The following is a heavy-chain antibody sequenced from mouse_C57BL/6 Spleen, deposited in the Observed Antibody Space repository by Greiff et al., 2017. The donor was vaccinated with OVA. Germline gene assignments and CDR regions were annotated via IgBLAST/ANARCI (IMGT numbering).Heavy chain of an antibody. V-gene: IGHV1-74*01. CDR3: AIPGSSLYAMDY. Sequence: QVQLQQPGAELVKPGASVKVSCKASGYTFTSYWMHWVKQRPGQGLEWIGRIHPSDSDTNYNQKFKGKATLTVDKSSSTAYMQLSRLTSEDSAVYYCAIPGSSLYAMDYWGQGTSVTVSS. CDR1: GYTFTSYW. J-gene: IGHJ4*01. D-gene: IGHD1-1*01. CDR2: IHPSDSDT.